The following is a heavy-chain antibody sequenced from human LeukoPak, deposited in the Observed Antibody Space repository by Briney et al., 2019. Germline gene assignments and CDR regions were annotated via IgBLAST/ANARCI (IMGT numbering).Heavy chain of an antibody. V-gene: IGHV3-7*01. CDR2: IKQDGSEK. J-gene: IGHJ6*03. Sequence: GALRLSCAAAGFTFSSYWVSWVRQAPGKGLEWVANIKQDGSEKYYVDSVKGRFTISRDNAKNSLYLQMNSLRAEDTAVYYCARTRDNYYYMDVWGKGTTVTVSS. CDR1: GFTFSSYW. CDR3: ARTRDNYYYMDV. D-gene: IGHD2-2*01.